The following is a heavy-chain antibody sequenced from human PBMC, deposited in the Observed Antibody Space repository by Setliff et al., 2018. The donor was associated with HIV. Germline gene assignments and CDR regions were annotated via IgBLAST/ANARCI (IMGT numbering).Heavy chain of an antibody. CDR2: IYYTGST. Sequence: SETLSLTCTVSGGSMSSHYWSWIRQPPGKGLEWIGYIYYTGSTNYNPSLKSRVTISVDTSKTQFSLKLSSVTAADTAVYYCARGSGYDSYYYYYMDVWGKGTKVTVSS. J-gene: IGHJ6*03. CDR1: GGSMSSHY. V-gene: IGHV4-59*11. CDR3: ARGSGYDSYYYYYMDV. D-gene: IGHD5-12*01.